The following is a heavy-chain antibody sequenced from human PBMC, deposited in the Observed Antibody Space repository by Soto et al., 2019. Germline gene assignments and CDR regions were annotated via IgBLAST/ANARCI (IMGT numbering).Heavy chain of an antibody. CDR2: INHSGST. Sequence: SETLSLTCAVYGGSFSGYYWSWIRQPPGKGLEWIGEINHSGSTNYNPSLKSRVTISVDTSKNQFSLKLSSVTAADTAVYYCARGLRQLFRYNWFDPWGQGTLVTVSS. CDR3: ARGLRQLFRYNWFDP. V-gene: IGHV4-34*01. J-gene: IGHJ5*02. D-gene: IGHD6-13*01. CDR1: GGSFSGYY.